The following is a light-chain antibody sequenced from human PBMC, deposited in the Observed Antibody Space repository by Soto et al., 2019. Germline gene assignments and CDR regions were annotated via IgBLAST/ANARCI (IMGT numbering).Light chain of an antibody. J-gene: IGLJ3*02. CDR3: SSFTDTGTVM. V-gene: IGLV2-14*03. Sequence: QSALTQPASVSGSPRQSFTIPCTGSSSDVGAYHSVSWYQQHPGKAPKLIIFDVSNRPSGVSNRFSGSKSGNTASLTISGLQAEDEAEYYCSSFTDTGTVMFGGGTKLTVL. CDR1: SSDVGAYHS. CDR2: DVS.